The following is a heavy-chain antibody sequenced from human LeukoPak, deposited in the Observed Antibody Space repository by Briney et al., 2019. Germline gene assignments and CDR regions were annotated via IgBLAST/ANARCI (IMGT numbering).Heavy chain of an antibody. J-gene: IGHJ4*02. CDR2: IYYSGST. V-gene: IGHV4-59*01. CDR3: ARGRYSSSSLFLE. Sequence: SETLSLTCTVSGGSISSYYWSWIRQPPGKGLEWIGYIYYSGSTNYNPSLKSRVTISVDTSKNQFSLKLSSVTAADTAVYYCARGRYSSSSLFLEGGQGTLVTVSS. CDR1: GGSISSYY. D-gene: IGHD6-6*01.